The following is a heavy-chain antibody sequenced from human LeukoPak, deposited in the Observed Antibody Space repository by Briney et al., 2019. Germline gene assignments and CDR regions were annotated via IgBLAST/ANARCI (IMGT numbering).Heavy chain of an antibody. V-gene: IGHV1-69-2*01. Sequence: ASVKVSCKASGYTFTSYAMHWVQQAPGKGLEWMGRVDPEDGETIYAEKFQGRVTITADTSTDTAYMELSSLRSEDTAVYYCATCRPAAMPADAFDIWGQGTMVTVSS. CDR3: ATCRPAAMPADAFDI. CDR1: GYTFTSYA. J-gene: IGHJ3*02. D-gene: IGHD2-2*01. CDR2: VDPEDGET.